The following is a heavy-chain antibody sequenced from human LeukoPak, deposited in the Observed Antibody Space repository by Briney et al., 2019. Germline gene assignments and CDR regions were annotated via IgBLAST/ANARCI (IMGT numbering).Heavy chain of an antibody. Sequence: GGSLRLSCAASGFTFSDTWMHWVRQAPGEGLVWASRIRSDGSDTRYAESVKGRFTISRDNSKNTLYLQMNSLRAEDTAVYYCARAYCSSTSCYEPYYFDYWGQGTLVTVSS. CDR3: ARAYCSSTSCYEPYYFDY. D-gene: IGHD2-2*01. CDR2: IRSDGSDT. J-gene: IGHJ4*02. V-gene: IGHV3-74*01. CDR1: GFTFSDTW.